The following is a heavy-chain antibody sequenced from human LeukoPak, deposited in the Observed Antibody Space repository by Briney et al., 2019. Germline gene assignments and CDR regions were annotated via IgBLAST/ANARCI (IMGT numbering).Heavy chain of an antibody. Sequence: SETLSLTCAVSGGSISSSNWWSWVRQPPGKGLEWIGTIYHRGSTSYNPSLKSRVNILLDTSKNQFSLKLNSVTAADTSVYYCARSGSSAWYLDFDYWGQGTLVTVSS. V-gene: IGHV4-4*02. J-gene: IGHJ4*02. D-gene: IGHD6-19*01. CDR2: IYHRGST. CDR1: GGSISSSNW. CDR3: ARSGSSAWYLDFDY.